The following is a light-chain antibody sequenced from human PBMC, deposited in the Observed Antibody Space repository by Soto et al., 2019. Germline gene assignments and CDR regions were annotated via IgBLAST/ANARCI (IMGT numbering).Light chain of an antibody. V-gene: IGLV2-14*03. CDR1: SSDIGRYDY. Sequence: SVLTQPASVSGSPGQSITISCTGTSSDIGRYDYVSWYQQHPGKAPKFIIYDVYSRPSGVSNRFSGSKSGNTASLTISGLQPEDEADYFCSSYTRSNSLVFGPGTKVTVL. CDR3: SSYTRSNSLV. J-gene: IGLJ1*01. CDR2: DVY.